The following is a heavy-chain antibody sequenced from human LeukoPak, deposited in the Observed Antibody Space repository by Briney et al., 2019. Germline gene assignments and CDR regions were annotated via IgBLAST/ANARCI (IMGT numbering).Heavy chain of an antibody. CDR1: GGSFSGYY. D-gene: IGHD3-3*01. CDR2: INHSGST. V-gene: IGHV4-34*01. Sequence: SETLSLTCAVYGGSFSGYYWSWIRQPPGKGLEWIGEINHSGSTDYNPSLKSRVTISVDTSKNQFSLKLSSVTAADTAVYYCARLYDFWSGYSCWGQGTLVTVSS. J-gene: IGHJ4*02. CDR3: ARLYDFWSGYSC.